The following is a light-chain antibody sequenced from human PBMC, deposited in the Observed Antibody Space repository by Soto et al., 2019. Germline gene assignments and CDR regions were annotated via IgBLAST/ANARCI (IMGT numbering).Light chain of an antibody. CDR3: QQYDNLSWT. CDR1: QSISGTF. Sequence: LTQAPHTLTLTPGERATLSCRAGQSISGTFLNWYQQKPGQPPRLLIYGASNRAAGTPDRFSGSGSGTDFTLTISRLEPEDFAVYFCQQYDNLSWTFGEGAKVDIK. J-gene: IGKJ1*01. CDR2: GAS. V-gene: IGKV3-20*01.